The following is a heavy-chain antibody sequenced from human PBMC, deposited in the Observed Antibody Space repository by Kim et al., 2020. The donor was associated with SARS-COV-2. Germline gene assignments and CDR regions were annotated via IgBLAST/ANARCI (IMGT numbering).Heavy chain of an antibody. CDR3: AKEASSSSDYFDS. CDR1: GFTFRNYA. J-gene: IGHJ4*02. CDR2: IPNSGGTT. D-gene: IGHD6-13*01. Sequence: GGSLRLSCAASGFTFRNYAMSWVRQTPGKGLEWVSGIPNSGGTTYHADFVKGRFIISRDNSKNTLYLEMNSLRAEDTAVYFCAKEASSSSDYFDSWGQGTLVTVSS. V-gene: IGHV3-23*01.